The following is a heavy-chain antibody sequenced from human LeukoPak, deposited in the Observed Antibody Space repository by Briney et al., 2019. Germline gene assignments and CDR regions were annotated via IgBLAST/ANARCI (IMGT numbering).Heavy chain of an antibody. CDR3: ARLTSGWYYSIDY. CDR1: GGSFSGYY. CDR2: INHSGNT. D-gene: IGHD6-19*01. Sequence: SETLSLTCAVYGGSFSGYYWSWIRQPPGKRLEWIGEINHSGNTNYNPSLKSRVTISVDTSKNQFSLKLSSVTAADTAVYYCARLTSGWYYSIDYWGQGTLVTVSS. V-gene: IGHV4-34*01. J-gene: IGHJ4*02.